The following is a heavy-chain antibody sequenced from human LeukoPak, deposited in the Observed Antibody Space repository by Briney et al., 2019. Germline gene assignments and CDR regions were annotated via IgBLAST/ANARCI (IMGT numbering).Heavy chain of an antibody. CDR1: GGSITSSFW. D-gene: IGHD6-13*01. J-gene: IGHJ4*02. V-gene: IGHV4/OR15-8*01. CDR3: ARDLYSSSWYQFDY. CDR2: IFHSGSA. Sequence: SETLSLTCAVSGGSITSSFWTWIRQSPGKGLEWIGEIFHSGSANYNPSLKSRVTILVDKSKNQFSLKLSSVIAADTAVYYCARDLYSSSWYQFDYWGQGTLVTVSS.